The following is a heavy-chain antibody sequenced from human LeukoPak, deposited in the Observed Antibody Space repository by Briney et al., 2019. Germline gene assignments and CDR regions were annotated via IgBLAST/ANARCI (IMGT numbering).Heavy chain of an antibody. CDR1: GFTFSSYS. J-gene: IGHJ4*02. V-gene: IGHV3-23*01. D-gene: IGHD2-2*01. CDR3: AKDPGYQVVYCFHY. CDR2: ISGSGGST. Sequence: PGGSLRLSCAASGFTFSSYSMSWVRQAPGKGLECVSGISGSGGSTDYADSVKGRFTISRDNSKNTLYLQMNSLRVEDTAVYYCAKDPGYQVVYCFHYWGQGTLVTVSS.